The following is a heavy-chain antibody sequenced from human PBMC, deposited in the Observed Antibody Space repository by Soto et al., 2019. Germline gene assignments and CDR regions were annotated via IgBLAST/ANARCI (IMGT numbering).Heavy chain of an antibody. Sequence: QVQLVQSGAEVKKPGASVTVSCKASGYTFTSYGINWVRQAPGQGLEWMGWISANNGNTHYAQKLQGRVTMNTDTSTSTAYMELRSLRSDDTAVYYCARVQSGYDFAYWGQGTLVTVSS. CDR2: ISANNGNT. J-gene: IGHJ4*02. D-gene: IGHD5-12*01. V-gene: IGHV1-18*01. CDR3: ARVQSGYDFAY. CDR1: GYTFTSYG.